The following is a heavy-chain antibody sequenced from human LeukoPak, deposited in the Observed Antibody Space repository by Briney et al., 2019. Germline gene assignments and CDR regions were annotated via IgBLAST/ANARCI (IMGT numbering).Heavy chain of an antibody. CDR1: GYTFTNYD. Sequence: ASVKVSCKASGYTFTNYDINWVRQAPGQGLEWMGWMHPNSGNTGYAQKFQGRVSITADTSRDTAYMELTSLRSEDTAVYYCATDRVDRSFDVWGKGTAVSVSS. D-gene: IGHD3-9*01. J-gene: IGHJ6*04. V-gene: IGHV1-8*01. CDR2: MHPNSGNT. CDR3: ATDRVDRSFDV.